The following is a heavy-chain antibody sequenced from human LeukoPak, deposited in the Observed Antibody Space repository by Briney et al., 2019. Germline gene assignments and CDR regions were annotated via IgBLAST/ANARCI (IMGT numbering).Heavy chain of an antibody. J-gene: IGHJ3*02. V-gene: IGHV1-46*01. CDR2: IIPSSGST. CDR1: GYTFTSYD. Sequence: ASVKVSCKASGYTFTSYDMHWMRQAPGQGLEWMGIIIPSSGSTSSAQKFQGRVTMTRDTSTSTVSMELSSLRSEDTALYYCARKDRFEAFDIWGQGTMLIVSS. CDR3: ARKDRFEAFDI.